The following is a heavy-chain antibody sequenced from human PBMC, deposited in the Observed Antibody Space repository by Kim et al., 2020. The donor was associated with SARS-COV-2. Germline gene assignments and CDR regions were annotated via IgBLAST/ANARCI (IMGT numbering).Heavy chain of an antibody. Sequence: GYTPSFQGQVTISADKSISTAYLQWSSLKASDTAMYYCARQPDPTTVDYWGQGTLVTVSS. CDR3: ARQPDPTTVDY. V-gene: IGHV5-51*01. D-gene: IGHD5-12*01. J-gene: IGHJ4*02.